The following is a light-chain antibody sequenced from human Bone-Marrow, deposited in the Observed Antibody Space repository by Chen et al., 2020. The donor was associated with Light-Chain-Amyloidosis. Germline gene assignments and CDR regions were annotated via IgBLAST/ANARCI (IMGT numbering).Light chain of an antibody. J-gene: IGLJ3*02. Sequence: SYVLTQPSSVSVAPGQTATIACGGNNIGSTSVHWYQQTPGQAPLLVVYDDSDRPSGIPERLSGSNSGNTATLTISRGEAGDEADCCCQVWDRGSDRPVFGGGTKLTVL. CDR1: NIGSTS. CDR2: DDS. CDR3: QVWDRGSDRPV. V-gene: IGLV3-21*02.